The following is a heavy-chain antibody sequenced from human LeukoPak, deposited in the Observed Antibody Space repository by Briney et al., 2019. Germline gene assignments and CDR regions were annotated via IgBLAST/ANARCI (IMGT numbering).Heavy chain of an antibody. Sequence: GGSLRLSCSASGFTFSTYFMHWVPQAPGKGLECVSAISGSGGSTYYADSVKGRFTISRDNSKNTLYLQMSSLRAEDTAVYYCVRDQRGGSSGYYDSWGQGTLVTVSS. CDR3: VRDQRGGSSGYYDS. J-gene: IGHJ4*02. V-gene: IGHV3-64D*06. CDR1: GFTFSTYF. D-gene: IGHD3-22*01. CDR2: ISGSGGST.